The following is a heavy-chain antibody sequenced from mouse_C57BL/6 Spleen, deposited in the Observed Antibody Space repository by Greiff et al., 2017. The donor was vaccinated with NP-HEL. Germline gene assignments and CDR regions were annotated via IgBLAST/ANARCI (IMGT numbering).Heavy chain of an antibody. D-gene: IGHD2-2*01. CDR3: ARGIYYGYGSYAMDY. J-gene: IGHJ4*01. CDR1: GYTFTSYW. Sequence: QVQLQQPGAELVMPGASVKLSCKASGYTFTSYWMHWVQQRPGQGLEWIGEIDPSDSYTNYNQKFKGKSTWTVDKSSSTAYMQLSSLTSEDSAVYYCARGIYYGYGSYAMDYWGQGTSVTVSS. V-gene: IGHV1-69*01. CDR2: IDPSDSYT.